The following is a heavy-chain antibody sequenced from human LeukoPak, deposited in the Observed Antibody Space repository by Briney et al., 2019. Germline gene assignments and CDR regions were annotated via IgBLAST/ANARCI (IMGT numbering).Heavy chain of an antibody. Sequence: GGSLRLSCAASGFTFSSYWMSWVRQAPGKGLEWVANIKQDGSEKYYVDSVKGRFTISRDNAKNSLCLQMNSLRAEDTAVYYCARDYDFWSGGHFDYWGQGTLVTVSS. CDR3: ARDYDFWSGGHFDY. CDR1: GFTFSSYW. D-gene: IGHD3-3*01. V-gene: IGHV3-7*01. J-gene: IGHJ4*02. CDR2: IKQDGSEK.